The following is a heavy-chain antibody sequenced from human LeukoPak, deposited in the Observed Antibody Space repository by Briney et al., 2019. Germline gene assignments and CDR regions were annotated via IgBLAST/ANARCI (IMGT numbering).Heavy chain of an antibody. CDR1: GFTFRSYT. V-gene: IGHV3-21*01. J-gene: IGHJ6*03. CDR3: ATGGGWEPSSGVVTHIDV. CDR2: ISRSTAYI. Sequence: PGGSLRLSCAASGFTFRSYTMNWVRQAPGKGLEWVSSISRSTAYIYYADSLRGRFTISRDNAGNSLFLQMSSLRVEDTDVYYCATGGGWEPSSGVVTHIDVWGKGTTVTVSS. D-gene: IGHD3-3*01.